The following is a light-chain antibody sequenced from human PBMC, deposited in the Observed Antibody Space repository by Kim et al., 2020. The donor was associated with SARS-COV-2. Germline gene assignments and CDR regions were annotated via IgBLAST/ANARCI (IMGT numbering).Light chain of an antibody. V-gene: IGKV1-5*03. J-gene: IGKJ1*01. CDR2: TGS. CDR1: QSGSAW. Sequence: SVGDRVTLTRLASQSGSAWLSWYQQQPGTAPHLLIYTGSSLESGVPSRCSASGSGTEFPLTISSLQRDDFATSYSVQYSTYSPWTFGHGTKVDSK. CDR3: VQYSTYSPWT.